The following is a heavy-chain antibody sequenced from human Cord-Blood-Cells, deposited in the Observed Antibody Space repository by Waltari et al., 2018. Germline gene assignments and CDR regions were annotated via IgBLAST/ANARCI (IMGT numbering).Heavy chain of an antibody. J-gene: IGHJ4*02. CDR1: GFTFSRSG. V-gene: IGHV3-30*18. CDR3: AKDHEAYFDY. Sequence: QVQLVESGGGVVQPGRSLRRSCPASGFTFSRSGMPWVRQAPGKGLEWVAVISYDGSNKYYADSVKGRFTISRDNSKNTLYLQMNSLRAEDTAVYYCAKDHEAYFDYWGQGTLVTVSS. CDR2: ISYDGSNK.